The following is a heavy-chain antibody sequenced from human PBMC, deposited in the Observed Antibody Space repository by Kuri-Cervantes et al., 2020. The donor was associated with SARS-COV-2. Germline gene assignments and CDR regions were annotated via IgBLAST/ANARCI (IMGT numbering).Heavy chain of an antibody. V-gene: IGHV3-48*01. Sequence: GESLKISCAASGFTFSSYSMNWVRQAPGKGLEWVSYISSSSSTIYYADSVKGRFTISRDNAKNSLYLQMNSLRAEDTAVYYCARVVTMVRGVIENGMDVWGQGTTVTVSS. CDR2: ISSSSSTI. D-gene: IGHD3-10*01. J-gene: IGHJ6*02. CDR1: GFTFSSYS. CDR3: ARVVTMVRGVIENGMDV.